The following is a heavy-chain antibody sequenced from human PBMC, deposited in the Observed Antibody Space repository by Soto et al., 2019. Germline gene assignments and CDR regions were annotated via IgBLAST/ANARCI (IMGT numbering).Heavy chain of an antibody. D-gene: IGHD5-12*01. V-gene: IGHV3-9*01. CDR1: GFTFNDYA. CDR2: ISGNSGSI. Sequence: EVQLVESGGGSVQPGRSLRLSCAASGFTFNDYAMHWVRQAPGKGLEWVSGISGNSGSIGYADSVKGRFTISRDNAKKSLYLQMNSLRSEDTALYYCAKEYSGYYFDYWGQGTLVTVSS. CDR3: AKEYSGYYFDY. J-gene: IGHJ4*02.